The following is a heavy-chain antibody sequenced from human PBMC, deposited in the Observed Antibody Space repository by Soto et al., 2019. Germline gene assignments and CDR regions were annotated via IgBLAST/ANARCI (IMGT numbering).Heavy chain of an antibody. D-gene: IGHD2-8*01. Sequence: XLRLSCVASGFXFSSYVMHWVRQAPGNGLECVAVMSYDGSHEYYADSVKGRFTISRDNSKTILYLQMNSLRLEDTAVYYCAKGSVLRVVEAPLAILGGVDVWGQGAMVTVS. CDR3: AKGSVLRVVEAPLAILGGVDV. CDR1: GFXFSSYV. V-gene: IGHV3-33*06. CDR2: MSYDGSHE. J-gene: IGHJ6*02.